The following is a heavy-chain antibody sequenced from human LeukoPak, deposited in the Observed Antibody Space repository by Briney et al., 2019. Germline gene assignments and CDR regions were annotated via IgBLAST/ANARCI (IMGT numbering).Heavy chain of an antibody. D-gene: IGHD3-16*01. CDR1: GYSFTRNG. CDR2: ISANSGNT. J-gene: IGHJ4*02. Sequence: ASVKVSCKPSGYSFTRNGISWVRQAPGQGLEWTAWISANSGNTNYAQNFQDRVTLTTDTSTSTAYMELRSLRSGDTAVYYCARDVNYAFDYWGQGTLVTVSS. V-gene: IGHV1-18*01. CDR3: ARDVNYAFDY.